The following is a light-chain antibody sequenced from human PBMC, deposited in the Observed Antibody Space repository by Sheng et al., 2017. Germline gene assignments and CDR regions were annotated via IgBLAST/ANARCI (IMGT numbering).Light chain of an antibody. J-gene: IGLJ2*01. CDR1: SNDVGGYKY. CDR3: TSHRV. V-gene: IGLV2-14*01. CDR2: EVT. Sequence: QSALTHPASVSGSPGQSITSSCTGSSNDVGGYKYVSWYQQHPGKAPKFIIYEVTNRPSGVSNRFFGSKSDNSASLTISGLQAEGESDFYCTSHRVFGGGSNLTVL.